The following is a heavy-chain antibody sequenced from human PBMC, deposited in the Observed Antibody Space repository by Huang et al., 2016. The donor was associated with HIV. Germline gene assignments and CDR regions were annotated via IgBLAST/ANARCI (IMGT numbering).Heavy chain of an antibody. V-gene: IGHV3-30*18. Sequence: TFSSYGMHWVRQAPGKGLEWVAVISYDGTNKYYADSVKGRFTIYRDNSRNTLYLQMNSLRAEDTAVYYCAKSGVSGYRLLVPLDIWGLGTTVTVSS. D-gene: IGHD3-3*01. CDR1: TFSSYG. J-gene: IGHJ3*02. CDR2: ISYDGTNK. CDR3: AKSGVSGYRLLVPLDI.